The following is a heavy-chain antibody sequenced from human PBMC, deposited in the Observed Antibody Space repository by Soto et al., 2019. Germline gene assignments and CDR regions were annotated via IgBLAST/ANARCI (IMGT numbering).Heavy chain of an antibody. CDR3: VRDLMVRAVTVPGY. Sequence: ASVKVSCKASGYTFTSYAMHWVRQAPGQRLECMGWINAGNGDTRYSQKFQGRVTFTRDTSASTAYMELSSLRSEDTAVYYCVRDLMVRAVTVPGYWGQGTLVTVSS. D-gene: IGHD3-10*01. CDR2: INAGNGDT. V-gene: IGHV1-3*01. J-gene: IGHJ4*02. CDR1: GYTFTSYA.